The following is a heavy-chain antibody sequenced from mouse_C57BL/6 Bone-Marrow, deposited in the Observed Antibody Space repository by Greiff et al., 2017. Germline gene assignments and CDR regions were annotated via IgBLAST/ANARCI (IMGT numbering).Heavy chain of an antibody. J-gene: IGHJ3*01. Sequence: VQRVEPGAELVKPGASVKISCKASGYAFSSYWMNWVKQRPGKGLEWIGQIFPGDGDTNYNGKFKGKATLTVDKSSSTAYMQLSSLTSEDAAVYFCARVAYWGQGTLVTVSA. CDR1: GYAFSSYW. CDR2: IFPGDGDT. V-gene: IGHV1-80*01. CDR3: ARVAY.